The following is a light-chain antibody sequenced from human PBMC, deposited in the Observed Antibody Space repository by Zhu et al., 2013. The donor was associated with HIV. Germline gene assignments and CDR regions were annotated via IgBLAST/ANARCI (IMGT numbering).Light chain of an antibody. J-gene: IGKJ4*01. CDR1: QSVNTY. Sequence: EIVLTQSPATLSLSPGERATLSCRASQSVNTYLAWYQQRPGQSPRLLIYDASNRATGVPARFSGSGSATDFTLNISSLEPEDFAVYYCQQRSNWPPALTFGGGTKVEIK. CDR2: DAS. CDR3: QQRSNWPPALT. V-gene: IGKV3-11*01.